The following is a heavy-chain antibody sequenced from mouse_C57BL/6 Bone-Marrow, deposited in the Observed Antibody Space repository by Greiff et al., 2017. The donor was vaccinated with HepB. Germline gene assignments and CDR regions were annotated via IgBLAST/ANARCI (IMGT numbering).Heavy chain of an antibody. Sequence: EVQGVESGGGLVQPGGSLKLSCAASGFTFSDYYMYWVRQTPEKRLEWVAYISNGGGSTYYPDTVKGRFTISRDNAKNTLYLQMSRLKSEDTAMYYCARQCPSSWYFDVWGTGTTVTVSS. CDR2: ISNGGGST. CDR1: GFTFSDYY. D-gene: IGHD6-1*01. J-gene: IGHJ1*03. V-gene: IGHV5-12*01. CDR3: ARQCPSSWYFDV.